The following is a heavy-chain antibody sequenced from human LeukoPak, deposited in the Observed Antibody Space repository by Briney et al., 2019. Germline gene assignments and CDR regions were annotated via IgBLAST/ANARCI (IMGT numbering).Heavy chain of an antibody. V-gene: IGHV4-4*02. D-gene: IGHD3-3*01. CDR1: GGSISSSNW. J-gene: IGHJ4*02. Sequence: PSGTLSLTCAVSGGSISSSNWWSWVRQPPGKGLEWIGEIYHSGSTNYNPSLKSRVTISVDKSKNQFSLKLSSVTAADTAVYYCARGRTEYDFWSGFRGIIDYWGQGTLVTVSS. CDR2: IYHSGST. CDR3: ARGRTEYDFWSGFRGIIDY.